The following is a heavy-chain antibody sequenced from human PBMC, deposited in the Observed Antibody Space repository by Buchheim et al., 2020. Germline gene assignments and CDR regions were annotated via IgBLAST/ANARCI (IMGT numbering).Heavy chain of an antibody. CDR3: VVGERLSAAAGPFDY. J-gene: IGHJ4*02. V-gene: IGHV3-7*01. Sequence: EVQLVESGGGLVQPGGSLRLSCAASGFTFSSYWMSWVRQAPGKGLEWVANIKQDGSENYYVDSVKGRFTISRDNSKNTMYLQMNSLRAEDTAVYYCVVGERLSAAAGPFDYWGQGTL. CDR1: GFTFSSYW. D-gene: IGHD6-13*01. CDR2: IKQDGSEN.